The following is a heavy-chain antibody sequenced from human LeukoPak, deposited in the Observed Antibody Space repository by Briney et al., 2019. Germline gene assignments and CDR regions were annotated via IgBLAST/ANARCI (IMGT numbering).Heavy chain of an antibody. J-gene: IGHJ4*02. CDR1: GGSISGSSYY. V-gene: IGHV4-39*01. CDR3: ARHGAVVVPAALFDY. Sequence: SETLSLTCTVSGGSISGSSYYWGWIRQPPGKGLEWIGSIYYSGSTYYNPSLKSRVTISVDTSKNQFSLKLSSVTAADTAVYYCARHGAVVVPAALFDYWGQGTLVTVSS. D-gene: IGHD2-2*01. CDR2: IYYSGST.